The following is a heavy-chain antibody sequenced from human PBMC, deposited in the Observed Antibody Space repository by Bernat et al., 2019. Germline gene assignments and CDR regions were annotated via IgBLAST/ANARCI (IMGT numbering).Heavy chain of an antibody. V-gene: IGHV3-23*04. D-gene: IGHD5-12*01. Sequence: EVQLVESGGGLVQPGGSLRLSCAASGFTFSSYAMSWVRQAPGKGLEWVSAISTSGGSTFYADSVKGRFTISRDNSKNMVYLQMNSLRAEDTAVYYCATRGHTGYNYNSYGMDVWGQGTTVTVSS. J-gene: IGHJ6*02. CDR1: GFTFSSYA. CDR2: ISTSGGST. CDR3: ATRGHTGYNYNSYGMDV.